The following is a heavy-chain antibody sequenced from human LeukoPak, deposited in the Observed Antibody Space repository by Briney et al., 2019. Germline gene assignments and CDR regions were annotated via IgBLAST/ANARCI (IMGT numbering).Heavy chain of an antibody. CDR1: GFTLSNHW. CDR2: IKQDGIEK. J-gene: IGHJ3*02. Sequence: GGSLRLSCAASGFTLSNHWMIWVRQAPGKGLECVANIKQDGIEKYYLDSVKGRFTISRDNAKNSVYLQMNSLRVEDTAVYYCAKDSRIAAAELWELSAFDIWGQGTMVTVSS. CDR3: AKDSRIAAAELWELSAFDI. D-gene: IGHD6-13*01. V-gene: IGHV3-7*01.